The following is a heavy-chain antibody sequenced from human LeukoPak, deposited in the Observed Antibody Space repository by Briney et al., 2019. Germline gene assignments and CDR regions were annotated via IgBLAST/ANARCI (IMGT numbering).Heavy chain of an antibody. CDR3: AKLQYDSSGYYYDLERDAFDI. CDR2: ICYDGSNK. Sequence: GGSLRLSCAASGFTFSSYGMHGGRQAPGKGLEWVAVICYDGSNKYYADSVKGRFTISRDNSKNTLYLQMNSLRAEDTAVYYCAKLQYDSSGYYYDLERDAFDIWGQGTMVTVSS. V-gene: IGHV3-33*06. D-gene: IGHD3-22*01. CDR1: GFTFSSYG. J-gene: IGHJ3*02.